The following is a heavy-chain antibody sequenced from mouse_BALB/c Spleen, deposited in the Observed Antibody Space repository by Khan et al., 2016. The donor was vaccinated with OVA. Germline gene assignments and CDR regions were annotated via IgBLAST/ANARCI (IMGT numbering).Heavy chain of an antibody. Sequence: QVQLKQSGAALAKPGASVKMSCKASGYTFSTYWMHWVKQRPGQGLEWIGYINPTSGYTDYNEKLKDKATLSADKSSSTAYMQLSRLTSEDSAVYYCTRDRIDYWGQGTTLTVSS. CDR1: GYTFSTYW. CDR3: TRDRIDY. J-gene: IGHJ2*01. CDR2: INPTSGYT. V-gene: IGHV1-7*01.